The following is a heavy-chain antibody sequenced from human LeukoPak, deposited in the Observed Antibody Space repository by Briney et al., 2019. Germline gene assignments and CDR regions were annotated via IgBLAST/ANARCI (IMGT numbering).Heavy chain of an antibody. CDR3: AREGATLFYFDH. CDR1: GFTFSSYS. J-gene: IGHJ4*02. CDR2: ISSSNYR. D-gene: IGHD1-26*01. Sequence: PGGSLRLSCGASGFTFSSYSMNWVRQAPGKGLEWASSISSSNYRYYGDSVKGRFTISRDNAKNSLYLQMNSLRAEDTAVYFCAREGATLFYFDHWGQGTLVTVSS. V-gene: IGHV3-21*01.